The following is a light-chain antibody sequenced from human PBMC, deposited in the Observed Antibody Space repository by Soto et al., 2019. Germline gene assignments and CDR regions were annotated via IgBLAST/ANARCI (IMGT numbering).Light chain of an antibody. CDR1: QSISTF. CDR3: QQSYTSPRT. Sequence: DIQMTQSPSSLSASVGDRVSVTCRASQSISTFLNWYQQRPGEAPKLLIYAASSLQSGVPSRFSRSGSGADITPTIGSLQPEDFASYYCQQSYTSPRTFGQGTKVEVK. V-gene: IGKV1-39*01. CDR2: AAS. J-gene: IGKJ1*01.